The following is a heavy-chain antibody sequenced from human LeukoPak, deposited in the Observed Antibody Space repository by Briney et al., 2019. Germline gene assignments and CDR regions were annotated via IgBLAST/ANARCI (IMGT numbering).Heavy chain of an antibody. CDR3: GAGPRNGMDV. CDR1: GFTFSSYS. CDR2: ISSSSSYI. J-gene: IGHJ6*02. Sequence: GGSLRLSCAASGFTFSSYSMNLVRQAPGKGLEWVSSISSSSSYIYYADSVKGRFTISRDNAKNSLYLQMNSLRAEDTAVYYCGAGPRNGMDVWGQGTTVTVSS. V-gene: IGHV3-21*01.